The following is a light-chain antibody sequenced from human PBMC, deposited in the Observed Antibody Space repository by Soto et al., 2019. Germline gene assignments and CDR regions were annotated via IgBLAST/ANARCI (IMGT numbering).Light chain of an antibody. CDR1: QSITNF. Sequence: DIQLTQSPSSLSSSVGDRVTITFRAIQSITNFLNWYQQKPGKAPNLLIYDASNLETGVPSRFSGSGSGTDFTFTISSLQPEDIATYYCQQYDNFPRAINFGQGTRLEIK. J-gene: IGKJ5*01. CDR2: DAS. V-gene: IGKV1-33*01. CDR3: QQYDNFPRAIN.